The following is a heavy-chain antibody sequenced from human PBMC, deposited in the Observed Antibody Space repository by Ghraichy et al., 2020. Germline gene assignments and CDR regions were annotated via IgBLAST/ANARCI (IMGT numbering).Heavy chain of an antibody. D-gene: IGHD6-13*01. CDR3: ARVHSSSWYRNCDY. CDR2: IYYSGST. Sequence: SQTLSLTCTVSGGSISSGGYYWSWIRQHPGKGLEWIGYIYYSGSTYYNPSLKSRVTISVDTSKNQFSLKLSSVTAADTAVYYCARVHSSSWYRNCDYWGQGTLVTVAS. CDR1: GGSISSGGYY. J-gene: IGHJ4*02. V-gene: IGHV4-31*03.